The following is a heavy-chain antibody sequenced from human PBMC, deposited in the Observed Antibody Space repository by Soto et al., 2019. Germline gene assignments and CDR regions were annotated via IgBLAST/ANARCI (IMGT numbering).Heavy chain of an antibody. D-gene: IGHD6-13*01. J-gene: IGHJ4*02. CDR1: VLTFSSYA. V-gene: IGHV3-23*01. CDR2: ISGSGGST. Sequence: GGSLRLSCAASVLTFSSYAMSWVRQAPGKGLEWVSAISGSGGSTYYADSVKGRFTISRDNSKNTLYLQMNSLRAEDTAVYYCAKESIAAAGTREFDYWGQGTLVTVSS. CDR3: AKESIAAAGTREFDY.